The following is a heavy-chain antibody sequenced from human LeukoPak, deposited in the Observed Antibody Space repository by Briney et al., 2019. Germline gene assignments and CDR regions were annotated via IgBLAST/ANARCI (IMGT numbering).Heavy chain of an antibody. CDR3: ARDSGYQSDAFDF. D-gene: IGHD2-2*01. J-gene: IGHJ3*01. Sequence: APVKVSCKASGYSFTKYGISWVRQAPGQGLEWMGWISAYTRNTDHAQKLQGRVTMTTDTSATTAYMELRSLRSDDTAVYYCARDSGYQSDAFDFWGQGTMVIVSS. CDR1: GYSFTKYG. V-gene: IGHV1-18*01. CDR2: ISAYTRNT.